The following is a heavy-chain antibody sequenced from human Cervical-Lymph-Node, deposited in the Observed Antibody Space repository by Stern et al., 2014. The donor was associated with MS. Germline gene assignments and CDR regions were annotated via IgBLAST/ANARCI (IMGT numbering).Heavy chain of an antibody. V-gene: IGHV3-23*04. D-gene: IGHD3-10*01. CDR1: GFTFSDYS. Sequence: EVQLVESGGGLAQPGGSLRLSCVASGFTFSDYSMNWVRQAPGKGLEWIGVSRDSCNYKDYADSVKGRFSVSRDNSRNTLYLQMNSLRDEDTAVYYCARDPLHYLADYWGQGALVTVSS. CDR3: ARDPLHYLADY. CDR2: SRDSCNYK. J-gene: IGHJ4*02.